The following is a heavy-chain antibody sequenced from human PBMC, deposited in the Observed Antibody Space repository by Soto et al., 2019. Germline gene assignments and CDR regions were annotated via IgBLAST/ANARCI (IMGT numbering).Heavy chain of an antibody. Sequence: SVKVSCKASGGTFSSYAISWVRQAPGQGLEWMGGIIPIFGTANYAQKFQGRVTITADESTSTAYMEPSSLRSEDTAVYYCRGGYDFWSGPSYYYGMDVWGQGTTVTVSS. CDR1: GGTFSSYA. V-gene: IGHV1-69*13. D-gene: IGHD3-3*01. CDR3: RGGYDFWSGPSYYYGMDV. CDR2: IIPIFGTA. J-gene: IGHJ6*02.